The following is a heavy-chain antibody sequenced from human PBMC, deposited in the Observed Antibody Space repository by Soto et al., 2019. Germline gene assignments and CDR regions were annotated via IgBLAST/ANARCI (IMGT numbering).Heavy chain of an antibody. D-gene: IGHD2-15*01. CDR3: ARDAGYCSGGSCISYYYGMDV. V-gene: IGHV3-33*01. CDR1: GFTFSSYG. CDR2: IWYDGSNK. J-gene: IGHJ6*02. Sequence: QVQLVESGGGVVQPGRSLRLSCAASGFTFSSYGMHWVRQAPGKGLEWVAVIWYDGSNKYYADSVKGRFTISRDNSKNTLYLQLNSLRAEDTAVYYCARDAGYCSGGSCISYYYGMDVWGQGTTVTFSS.